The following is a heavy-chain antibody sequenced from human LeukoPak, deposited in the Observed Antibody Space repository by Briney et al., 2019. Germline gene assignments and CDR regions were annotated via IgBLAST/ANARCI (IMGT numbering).Heavy chain of an antibody. CDR3: ASEPRGYDYVGSSWFDP. D-gene: IGHD5-12*01. CDR2: IYYSGST. J-gene: IGHJ5*02. Sequence: SETLSLTCTVSGGSISSGDYYWSWIRQPPGKGLEWIGYIYYSGSTYYNPSLKSRVTISVDTSKNQFSLKLSSVTAAGTAVYYCASEPRGYDYVGSSWFDPWGQGTLVTVSS. V-gene: IGHV4-30-4*08. CDR1: GGSISSGDYY.